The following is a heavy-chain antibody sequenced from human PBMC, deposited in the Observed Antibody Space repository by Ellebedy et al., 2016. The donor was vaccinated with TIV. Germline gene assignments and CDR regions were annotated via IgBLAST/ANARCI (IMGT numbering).Heavy chain of an antibody. CDR2: IGVGVDT. Sequence: PGGSLRLSCSASGFTLSSDAMHWVRQAPGKGLEYVSAIGVGVDTYYADSVKGRFTISRDTSKNTLFLQMSSLRPEDTAIYYCVKSSFYQFWGQGTLVTVSS. CDR1: GFTLSSDA. CDR3: VKSSFYQF. D-gene: IGHD2-15*01. J-gene: IGHJ4*02. V-gene: IGHV3-64D*06.